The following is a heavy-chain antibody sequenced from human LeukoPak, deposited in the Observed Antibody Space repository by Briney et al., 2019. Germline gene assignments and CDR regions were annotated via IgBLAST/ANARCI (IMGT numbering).Heavy chain of an antibody. CDR1: GFTFSSSW. CDR3: VKVRGRARVGYFDY. CDR2: INKDGSVT. V-gene: IGHV3-74*01. D-gene: IGHD1-26*01. J-gene: IGHJ4*02. Sequence: GGSLRLSCSVSGFTFSSSWIHWVRQAPGKGLVWVPRINKDGSVTDYAESVKGRFSISRDNAKNTLYLQMNSLRVEDTAIYYCVKVRGRARVGYFDYWGQGTLVTVSS.